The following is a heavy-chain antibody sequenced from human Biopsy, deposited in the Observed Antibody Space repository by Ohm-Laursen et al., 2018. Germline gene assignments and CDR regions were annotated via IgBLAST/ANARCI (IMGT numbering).Heavy chain of an antibody. V-gene: IGHV4-39*01. Sequence: SETLSLTCTVSGGSVSSNVAYWAWIRQPPGKGLESIGSIFYSGITYYNPSLQSRVTMSVDTSKNQFSLNLTSVTAADTAVYYCARHPTGFWFDPWGRGTLVIVSS. CDR1: GGSVSSNVAY. CDR2: IFYSGIT. J-gene: IGHJ5*02. CDR3: ARHPTGFWFDP.